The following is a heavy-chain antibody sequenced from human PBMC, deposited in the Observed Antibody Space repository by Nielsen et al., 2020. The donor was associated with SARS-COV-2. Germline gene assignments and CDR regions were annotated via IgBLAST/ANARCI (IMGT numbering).Heavy chain of an antibody. CDR2: IYTDGST. CDR3: ARPSPNDYVYFDV. J-gene: IGHJ4*02. Sequence: GESLKISCGASGFTISSSFMSWVRQAAGKGLDWVSVIYTDGSTSHADSVKCRFTISRDTARKSIYLQLNNLRADDTAVYYCARPSPNDYVYFDVWGQGTLVTVSS. V-gene: IGHV3-66*04. CDR1: GFTISSSF. D-gene: IGHD4-17*01.